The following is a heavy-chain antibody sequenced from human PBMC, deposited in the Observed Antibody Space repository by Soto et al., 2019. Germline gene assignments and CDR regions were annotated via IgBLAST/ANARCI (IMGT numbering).Heavy chain of an antibody. CDR3: AREWDDGYYYYGMDV. V-gene: IGHV3-23*01. CDR1: GFTFSSYA. CDR2: ISGSGGST. D-gene: IGHD1-1*01. J-gene: IGHJ6*02. Sequence: GGSLRLSCAASGFTFSSYAMSWVRQAPGKGLEWVSAISGSGGSTYYADSVKGRFTISRDNSKNTLYLQMNSLRAEDTAVYYCAREWDDGYYYYGMDVWGQGTTVTVSS.